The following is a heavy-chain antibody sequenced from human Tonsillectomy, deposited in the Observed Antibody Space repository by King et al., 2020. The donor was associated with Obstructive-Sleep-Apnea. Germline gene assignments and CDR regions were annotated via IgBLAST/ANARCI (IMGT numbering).Heavy chain of an antibody. CDR2: ISVYNGNT. Sequence: VQLVESGSEVKKPGASVKVSCKASGYTFTSYAITWVRQAPGQGLEWLGWISVYNGNTNHAQKLQGRGTMSTDKSTRTAYIELTSLRSDDTAVYYCSREAPEKLHTLSGYDLWGGGQPYFDYWGQGTLVTVSS. CDR1: GYTFTSYA. D-gene: IGHD5-12*01. J-gene: IGHJ4*02. V-gene: IGHV1-18*01. CDR3: SREAPEKLHTLSGYDLWGGGQPYFDY.